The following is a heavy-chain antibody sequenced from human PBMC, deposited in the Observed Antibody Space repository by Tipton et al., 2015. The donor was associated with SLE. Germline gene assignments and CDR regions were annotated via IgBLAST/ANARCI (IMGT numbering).Heavy chain of an antibody. CDR2: INYSGST. D-gene: IGHD3-22*01. CDR1: GGSFSGYY. CDR3: ATSLNSYDSSGPVA. Sequence: TLSLTCAVYGGSFSGYYWSWIRQSPGKGLEWIGEINYSGSTKYNPSLKSRVTISVDASKSQFSLKVNFMTAADTAVYYCATSLNSYDSSGPVAWGQGTMVTVSS. J-gene: IGHJ3*01. V-gene: IGHV4-34*01.